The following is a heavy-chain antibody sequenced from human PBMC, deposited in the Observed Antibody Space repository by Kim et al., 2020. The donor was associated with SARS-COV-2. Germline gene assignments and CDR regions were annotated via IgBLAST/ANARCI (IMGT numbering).Heavy chain of an antibody. CDR1: GFSLSTSGVG. J-gene: IGHJ4*02. CDR3: AHRGLGPYGSGVYYKPPRFDG. Sequence: SGPTLVNPTQTLTLTCTFSGFSLSTSGVGVGWIRQPPGKALEWLALIYWDDDKRYSPSLKSRLTITKDTSKNQVVLTMTNMDPVDTATYYCAHRGLGPYGSGVYYKPPRFDGWGQGTLVTVS. CDR2: IYWDDDK. D-gene: IGHD3-10*01. V-gene: IGHV2-5*02.